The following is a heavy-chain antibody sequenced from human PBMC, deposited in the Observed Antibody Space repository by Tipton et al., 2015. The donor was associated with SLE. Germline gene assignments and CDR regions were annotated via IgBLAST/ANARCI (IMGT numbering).Heavy chain of an antibody. CDR1: GYTFTTYG. V-gene: IGHV1-18*01. Sequence: QLVQSGAEVKKPGASVKVSCKASGYTFTTYGISWVRLAPGQGLEWMGWISAYNGNTDYAQKLQGRVTMTTDTSTSTAYMELRSLRSEDTAVYYCAIAVAGTLFFDYWGQGALVTVSS. CDR2: ISAYNGNT. CDR3: AIAVAGTLFFDY. J-gene: IGHJ4*02. D-gene: IGHD6-19*01.